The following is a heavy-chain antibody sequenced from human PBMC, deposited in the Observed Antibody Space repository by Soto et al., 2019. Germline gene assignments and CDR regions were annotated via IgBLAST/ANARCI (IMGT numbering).Heavy chain of an antibody. CDR3: ARSSRSYFDF. Sequence: SETLSLTCTVSGGSISKSGYFWSWIRQHPGKGLEWIGYIYDSGSTYYNPSLKSRVSLSVDTSKNQFSLNLTSVTAPDTAMYYCARSSRSYFDFWGQGTLVTVSS. V-gene: IGHV4-31*03. J-gene: IGHJ4*02. CDR1: GGSISKSGYF. CDR2: IYDSGST.